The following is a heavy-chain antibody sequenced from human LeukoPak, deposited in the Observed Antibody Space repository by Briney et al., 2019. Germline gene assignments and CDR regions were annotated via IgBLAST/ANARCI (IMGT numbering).Heavy chain of an antibody. Sequence: GGSLRLSCAASGFTFSSYWMHWVRQAPGKGLVWVSRINSDGSSTSYADSVKGRFTISRDNAKNTLYLQMNSLRVEDTAVYYCARSGYDLYYYYYYMDVWGKGTTVTVSS. V-gene: IGHV3-74*01. J-gene: IGHJ6*03. CDR3: ARSGYDLYYYYYYMDV. D-gene: IGHD5-12*01. CDR2: INSDGSST. CDR1: GFTFSSYW.